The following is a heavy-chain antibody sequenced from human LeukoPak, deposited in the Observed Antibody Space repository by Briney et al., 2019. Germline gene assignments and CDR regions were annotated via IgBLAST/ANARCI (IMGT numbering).Heavy chain of an antibody. CDR1: GFTFSNAW. Sequence: GGSLRLSCAASGFTFSNAWMTWVRQAPGKGLEWVGRIKSKTYGGTTDYAAPMKGRVTISRDDSKNTLFLQMDSLRTEDTAVYYCTSEYYYYMDVWGKGTTVTVSS. V-gene: IGHV3-15*01. CDR3: TSEYYYYMDV. J-gene: IGHJ6*03. CDR2: IKSKTYGGTT.